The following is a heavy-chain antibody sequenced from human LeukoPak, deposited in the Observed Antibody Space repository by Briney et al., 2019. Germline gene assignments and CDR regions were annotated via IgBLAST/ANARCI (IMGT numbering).Heavy chain of an antibody. J-gene: IGHJ4*02. CDR2: IKSDGSST. CDR3: ARESSSWFNYDY. D-gene: IGHD6-13*01. V-gene: IGHV3-74*01. Sequence: PGGSLRLSCAASGFTFSSYWMHWVRQAPGKGLVWVSRIKSDGSSTSYADSVKGRFTISGDNAKNTLYLQMNSLRAEDTAVYYCARESSSWFNYDYWGQGTLVTVSS. CDR1: GFTFSSYW.